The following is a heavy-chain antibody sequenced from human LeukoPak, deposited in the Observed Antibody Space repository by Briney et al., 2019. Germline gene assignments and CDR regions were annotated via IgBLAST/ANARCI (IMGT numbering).Heavy chain of an antibody. CDR2: LPYDGNST. J-gene: IGHJ4*02. Sequence: PGGSLRLSCAASGFTFSSHGMHWVRQAPGKGLEWVAFLPYDGNSTYYADCVKGRFTISRDNSKNALYLQMNSLRAEDTAVYYCAKGAWFGEPLAFDYWGQGTLVTVSS. CDR3: AKGAWFGEPLAFDY. D-gene: IGHD3-10*01. V-gene: IGHV3-30*02. CDR1: GFTFSSHG.